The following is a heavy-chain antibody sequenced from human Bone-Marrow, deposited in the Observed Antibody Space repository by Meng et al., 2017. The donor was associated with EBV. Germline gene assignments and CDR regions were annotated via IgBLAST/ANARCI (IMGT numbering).Heavy chain of an antibody. Sequence: EVQLLESGGDLVQPGGSLRLSCTASGFTFSSYAMSWVRQAPGKGLEWVSGISGGGGSTYHADSVKGRFIISRDNSKNTLYLQMNSLRAEDTAVYYCAKGFCDDCSLYYFDNWGQGTLVTVAS. D-gene: IGHD2-21*02. CDR3: AKGFCDDCSLYYFDN. CDR1: GFTFSSYA. V-gene: IGHV3-23*01. CDR2: ISGGGGST. J-gene: IGHJ4*02.